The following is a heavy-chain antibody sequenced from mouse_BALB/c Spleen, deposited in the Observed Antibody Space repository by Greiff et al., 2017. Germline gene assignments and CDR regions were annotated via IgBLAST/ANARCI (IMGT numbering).Heavy chain of an antibody. V-gene: IGHV1-5*01. CDR2: IYPGNRDT. J-gene: IGHJ1*01. Sequence: VQLQQSGTVLARPGASVKMSCKASGYTFTSYWMHWVNQRPGQGLEWIGAIYPGNRDTSYNQKFKGKAKLTAVTSTSTAYIKLSSLTNEDSAVYYCTREGDCGSYLCFDVWGAGTTVTGSS. D-gene: IGHD1-1*02. CDR1: GYTFTSYW. CDR3: TREGDCGSYLCFDV.